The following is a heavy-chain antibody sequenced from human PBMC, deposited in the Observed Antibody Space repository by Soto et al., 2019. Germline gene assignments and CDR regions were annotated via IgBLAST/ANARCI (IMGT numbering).Heavy chain of an antibody. D-gene: IGHD3-3*01. CDR3: AADSGQRYDFWSGSYPHDTFDI. CDR2: IVVGSGNT. V-gene: IGHV1-58*02. CDR1: GFTFTSSA. Sequence: ASVKVSCKASGFTFTSSAMQWVRQARGQRLEWIGWIVVGSGNTNYAQKFQERVTITRDMSTSTAYMELSSLRSEDTAVYYCAADSGQRYDFWSGSYPHDTFDIWGQGTMVTVSS. J-gene: IGHJ3*02.